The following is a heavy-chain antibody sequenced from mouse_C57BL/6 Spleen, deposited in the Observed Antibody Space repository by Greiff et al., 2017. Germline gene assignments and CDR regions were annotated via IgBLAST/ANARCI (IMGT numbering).Heavy chain of an antibody. V-gene: IGHV1-22*01. CDR3: ARETTVVDSYWYFDV. D-gene: IGHD1-1*01. CDR1: GYTFTDYN. J-gene: IGHJ1*03. CDR2: INPNNGGT. Sequence: EVQLQESGPELVKPGASVKMSCKASGYTFTDYNMHWVKQSHGKSLEWIGYINPNNGGTSYNQKFKGKATLTVNKSSSTADMELRSLTSEDYAVYYCARETTVVDSYWYFDVWGTGTTVTVSS.